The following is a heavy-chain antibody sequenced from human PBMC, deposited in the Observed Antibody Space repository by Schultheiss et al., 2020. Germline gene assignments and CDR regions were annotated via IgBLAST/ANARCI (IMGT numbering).Heavy chain of an antibody. CDR1: GFTFSSYA. CDR2: ISYDGSNK. D-gene: IGHD6-13*01. CDR3: VRAAYSSSWYGQYNWFDP. J-gene: IGHJ5*02. Sequence: GGSLRLSCAASGFTFSSYAMHWVRQAPGKGLEWVAVISYDGSNKYYADSVKGRFTISRENAKNSLYLQMNSLRAGDTAVYYCVRAAYSSSWYGQYNWFDPWGQGTLVTVSS. V-gene: IGHV3-30*14.